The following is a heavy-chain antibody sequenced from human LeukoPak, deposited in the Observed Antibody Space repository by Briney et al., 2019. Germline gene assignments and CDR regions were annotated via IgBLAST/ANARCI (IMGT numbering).Heavy chain of an antibody. CDR1: GGSISSYY. V-gene: IGHV4-59*01. CDR2: VYYTGST. J-gene: IGHJ3*01. D-gene: IGHD6-13*01. Sequence: PSETLSLTCTVSGGSISSYYWSWVRQPPGKGLEWIGFVYYTGSTNYSPSLKSRVTISVDTSKNQFSLKLRSVTAADTAVYYCARISSSNWYNERGAFDVWGQGAMVTVSS. CDR3: ARISSSNWYNERGAFDV.